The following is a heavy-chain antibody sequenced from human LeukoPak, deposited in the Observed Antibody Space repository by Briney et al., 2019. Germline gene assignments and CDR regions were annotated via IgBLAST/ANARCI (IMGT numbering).Heavy chain of an antibody. Sequence: GGSLRLSCAASGFTFSSDWMHWVRPVPGKGVVWVSRINSDGSSTSYADSVKGRFTISRDNAKNTLYVQMNSLRAEDTAVYYCSAGPGHAFDIWGRGTMVTVSS. D-gene: IGHD3-10*01. V-gene: IGHV3-74*01. CDR2: INSDGSST. CDR3: SAGPGHAFDI. J-gene: IGHJ3*02. CDR1: GFTFSSDW.